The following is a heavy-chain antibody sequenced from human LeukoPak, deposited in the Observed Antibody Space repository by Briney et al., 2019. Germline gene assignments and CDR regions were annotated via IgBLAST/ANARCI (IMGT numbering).Heavy chain of an antibody. D-gene: IGHD3-10*01. Sequence: PGGSLRLSCAASGFTFSSYSMNWVRQAPGKGLEWVSSISSSSSYIYYADSVKGRFTISRDNAKNSLYLQMNSLRAEDTAVYYCARENLLWFGESRSSLDYWGQGTLVTVSS. CDR1: GFTFSSYS. J-gene: IGHJ4*02. V-gene: IGHV3-21*01. CDR2: ISSSSSYI. CDR3: ARENLLWFGESRSSLDY.